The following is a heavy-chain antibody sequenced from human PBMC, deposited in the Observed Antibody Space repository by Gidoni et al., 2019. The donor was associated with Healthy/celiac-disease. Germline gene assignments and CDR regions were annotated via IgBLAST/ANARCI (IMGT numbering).Heavy chain of an antibody. V-gene: IGHV3-30*18. J-gene: IGHJ6*03. D-gene: IGHD2-15*01. CDR3: AKGIYCSGGSCHLPSGYMDV. Sequence: QVQLVESGGGVVQPGRSLRISCAASGFTFSSYGRHWVSQAPGKGLEWVAVISYDGSNKYYAASVKGRFTISRDNSKNTLYLQMNSLRAEDTAVYYCAKGIYCSGGSCHLPSGYMDVWGKGTTVTVSS. CDR1: GFTFSSYG. CDR2: ISYDGSNK.